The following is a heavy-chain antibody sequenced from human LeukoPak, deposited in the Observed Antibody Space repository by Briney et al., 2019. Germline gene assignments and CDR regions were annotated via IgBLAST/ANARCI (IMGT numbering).Heavy chain of an antibody. V-gene: IGHV3-23*01. D-gene: IGHD1-14*01. CDR1: GFTFSSYG. CDR3: ARPENSPHDF. J-gene: IGHJ4*02. CDR2: ISGSGGST. Sequence: SGGSLRLSCAASGFTFSSYGMSWVRQAPGKGLEWVSAISGSGGSTYYADSVKGRFTISRDNSKNTLYLQMNSLRAGDMAIYYCARPENSPHDFWGQGTLVTVSS.